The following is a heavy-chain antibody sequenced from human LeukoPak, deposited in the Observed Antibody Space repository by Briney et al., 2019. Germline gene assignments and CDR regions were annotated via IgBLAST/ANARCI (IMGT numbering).Heavy chain of an antibody. CDR2: IYHSGST. J-gene: IGHJ4*02. CDR1: SYSISSDYD. Sequence: SETLSLTCAVSSYSISSDYDWGWIRQPPGKGLEWIGNIYHSGSTYYNPSLKSRVTISVDTSKNQFSLKLSSVTAADTAVYYCATMVRGVIPFDYWGQGTLVTVSS. D-gene: IGHD3-10*01. CDR3: ATMVRGVIPFDY. V-gene: IGHV4-38-2*01.